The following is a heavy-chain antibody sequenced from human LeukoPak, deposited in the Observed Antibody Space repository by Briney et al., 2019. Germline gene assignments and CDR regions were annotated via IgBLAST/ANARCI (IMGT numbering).Heavy chain of an antibody. D-gene: IGHD6-19*01. Sequence: PGGSLRLSCAASGFTVSSNYMSWVRQAPGKGLEWVSSISSSSSYIYYADSVKGRFTISRDNAKNSLYLQMNSLRAEDTAVYYCARAIDSGWYGEGDYYYMDVWGKGTTVTVSS. CDR1: GFTVSSNY. CDR3: ARAIDSGWYGEGDYYYMDV. CDR2: ISSSSSYI. J-gene: IGHJ6*03. V-gene: IGHV3-21*01.